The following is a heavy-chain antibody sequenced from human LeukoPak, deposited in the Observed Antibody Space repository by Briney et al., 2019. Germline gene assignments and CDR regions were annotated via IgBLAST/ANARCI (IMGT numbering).Heavy chain of an antibody. Sequence: SETLSLTCAVYGGSFSGYYWSWIRQPPGKGLGWIGEINHSGSTNYNPSLKSRVTISVDTSKNQFSLKLSSVTAADTAVYYCARGVIVKQQLVNNWFDPWGQGTLVTVSS. V-gene: IGHV4-34*01. J-gene: IGHJ5*02. D-gene: IGHD6-13*01. CDR2: INHSGST. CDR3: ARGVIVKQQLVNNWFDP. CDR1: GGSFSGYY.